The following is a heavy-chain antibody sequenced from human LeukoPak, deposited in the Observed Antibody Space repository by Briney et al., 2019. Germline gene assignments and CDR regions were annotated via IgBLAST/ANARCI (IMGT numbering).Heavy chain of an antibody. CDR1: GFTFSSFG. J-gene: IGHJ4*02. CDR3: AKDRSFGESYFDY. Sequence: PGGSLRLSCAASGFTFSSFGMSWVRQAPGKGLEWVSAISDSGGSTYSADSVKGRFTISRDNSKNTLYLQMNSLRAEDTAVYYCAKDRSFGESYFDYWGQGTLVTVSS. CDR2: ISDSGGST. V-gene: IGHV3-23*01. D-gene: IGHD3-10*01.